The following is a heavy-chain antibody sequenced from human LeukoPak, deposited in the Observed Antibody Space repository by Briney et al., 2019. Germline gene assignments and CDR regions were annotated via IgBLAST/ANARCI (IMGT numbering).Heavy chain of an antibody. Sequence: PGGSLRLSCAASVFTFSKYVMNWVRQAPGKGLEWVSAISGSGTTTYYADSVKGRFTISRDDSKSTLYLQMNSLRAEDTAVYYCAKDVQAYSSPWYFGYWGQGTLVTVSS. CDR2: ISGSGTTT. J-gene: IGHJ4*02. D-gene: IGHD6-19*01. V-gene: IGHV3-23*01. CDR1: VFTFSKYV. CDR3: AKDVQAYSSPWYFGY.